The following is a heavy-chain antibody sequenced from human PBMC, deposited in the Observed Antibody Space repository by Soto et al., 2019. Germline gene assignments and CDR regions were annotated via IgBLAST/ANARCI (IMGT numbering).Heavy chain of an antibody. CDR3: ARDWSRYYDSSGLMWFY. CDR2: ISAHNGDT. D-gene: IGHD3-22*01. J-gene: IGHJ4*02. Sequence: ASVKVSCKASGYTFTSYGISWVRQAPGQGLEWVGWISAHNGDTRYVQNLQGRITMTTDTFTNTAYMELTSLTSDDTAVYYCARDWSRYYDSSGLMWFYWGQGTLVTVSS. CDR1: GYTFTSYG. V-gene: IGHV1-18*01.